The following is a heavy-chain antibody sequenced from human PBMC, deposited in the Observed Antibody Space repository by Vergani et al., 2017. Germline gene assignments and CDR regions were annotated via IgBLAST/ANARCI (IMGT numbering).Heavy chain of an antibody. Sequence: QVQLQESGPGLVKPSETLSLTCTVSGGSISSYYWSWIRQPPGKGLEWIGYIYYSGSNYNPSLKSRVTISVDTSKNQFSLKLSPVTAADTAVYYCARLPAVAGLGTHPLYYYYYGMDVWGQGTTVTVSS. D-gene: IGHD6-19*01. CDR1: GGSISSYY. J-gene: IGHJ6*02. V-gene: IGHV4-59*08. CDR3: ARLPAVAGLGTHPLYYYYYGMDV. CDR2: IYYSGS.